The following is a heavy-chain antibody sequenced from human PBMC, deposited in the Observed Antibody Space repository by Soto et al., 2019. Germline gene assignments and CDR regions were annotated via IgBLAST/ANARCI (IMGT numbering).Heavy chain of an antibody. Sequence: QVQLQESGPGLVKPSETLSLTCTVSGDSISSYMWSWIRQSPGKGLEWIGYIYYSGTTDYNPSLRSRVTISLVTSKNQFSLNLTSVTAADTAVYYCARFYDFWTGYRGHFDYWGQGTLVTVSS. V-gene: IGHV4-59*01. CDR1: GDSISSYM. CDR3: ARFYDFWTGYRGHFDY. D-gene: IGHD3-3*01. CDR2: IYYSGTT. J-gene: IGHJ4*02.